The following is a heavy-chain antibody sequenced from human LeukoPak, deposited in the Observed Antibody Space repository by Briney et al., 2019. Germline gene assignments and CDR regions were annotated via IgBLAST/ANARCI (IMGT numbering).Heavy chain of an antibody. CDR1: GGSFSGYY. D-gene: IGHD2-15*01. CDR3: AREMGYCSGGSC. Sequence: PSETLSLTCAVYGGSFSGYYWSWIRQPPGKGLEWIGEINHSGSTNYNPSLKSRVTISVDTSKNQFSLKLSSVTAADTAVYYCAREMGYCSGGSCWGQGTLVTVSS. J-gene: IGHJ4*02. CDR2: INHSGST. V-gene: IGHV4-34*01.